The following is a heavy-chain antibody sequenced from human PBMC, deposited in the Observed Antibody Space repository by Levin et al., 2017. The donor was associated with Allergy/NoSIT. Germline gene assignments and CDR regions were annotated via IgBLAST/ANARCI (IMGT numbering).Heavy chain of an antibody. J-gene: IGHJ4*02. CDR2: ISSNGGST. D-gene: IGHD3-9*01. CDR3: ARDHDDILTGYFDY. CDR1: GFTFSSYA. V-gene: IGHV3-64*01. Sequence: ETLSLTCAASGFTFSSYAMHWVRQAPGKGLEYVSAISSNGGSTYYANSVKGRFTISRDNSKNTLYLQMGSLRAEDMAVYYCARDHDDILTGYFDYWGQGTLVTVSS.